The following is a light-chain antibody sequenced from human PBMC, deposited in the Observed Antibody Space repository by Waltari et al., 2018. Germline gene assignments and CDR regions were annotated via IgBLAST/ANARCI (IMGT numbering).Light chain of an antibody. V-gene: IGLV8-61*01. CDR3: SMYMGSGVWV. Sequence: QTVVTQEPSLSVSPGGTVPLHCALSSGSVSRTSSPTWYQQPPGQPPRTLVYKGISRSSGVPDRFSGSILGNTAALTITGAQADDESDYYCSMYMGSGVWVFGGGTKLTVL. CDR1: SGSVSRTSS. CDR2: KGI. J-gene: IGLJ3*02.